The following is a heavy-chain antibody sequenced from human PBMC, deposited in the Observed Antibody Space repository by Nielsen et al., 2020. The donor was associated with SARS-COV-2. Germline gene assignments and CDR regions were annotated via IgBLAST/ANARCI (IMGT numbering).Heavy chain of an antibody. J-gene: IGHJ4*02. CDR1: GYNFLSYW. CDR2: IYPGDSDT. D-gene: IGHD6-19*01. Sequence: GESLKISCKASGYNFLSYWIGWVRQMPGKGLEWMGIIYPGDSDTRYSPSFQGQVTISADKSISTAYLQWSSLKASDTAMYYCARLDMWLVRPYFDYWGQGTLVTVSS. CDR3: ARLDMWLVRPYFDY. V-gene: IGHV5-51*01.